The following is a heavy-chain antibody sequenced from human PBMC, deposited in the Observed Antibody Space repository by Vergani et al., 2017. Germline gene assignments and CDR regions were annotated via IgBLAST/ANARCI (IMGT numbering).Heavy chain of an antibody. CDR3: AKELGPSSGWPGSFDY. Sequence: EVQLVESGGVVVQPGGSLRLSCAASGFTFDDYTMHWVRQAPGKGLEWVSLISWDGGSTYYADSVKGRFTISRDNSKNSLYLQMNSLRTEDTALYYCAKELGPSSGWPGSFDYWGQGTLVTVSS. D-gene: IGHD6-19*01. CDR1: GFTFDDYT. CDR2: ISWDGGST. V-gene: IGHV3-43*01. J-gene: IGHJ4*02.